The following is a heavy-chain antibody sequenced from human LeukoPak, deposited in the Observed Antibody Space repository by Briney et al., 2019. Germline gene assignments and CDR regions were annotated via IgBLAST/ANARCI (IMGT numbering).Heavy chain of an antibody. Sequence: PSETLSLTCIVSGGSISDYYWNWIRQPPGKGLEWIGYVYTSGSTNYNPSLKSRVTISQDTSKNQVSLKMNSVTAADTAVYYCARDPRYSSSAHVFDIWGQGTMVTVSS. J-gene: IGHJ3*02. CDR1: GGSISDYY. CDR3: ARDPRYSSSAHVFDI. CDR2: VYTSGST. V-gene: IGHV4-4*08. D-gene: IGHD6-6*01.